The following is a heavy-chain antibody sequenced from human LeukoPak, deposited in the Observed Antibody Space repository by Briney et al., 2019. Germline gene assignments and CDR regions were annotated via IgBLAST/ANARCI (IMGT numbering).Heavy chain of an antibody. CDR2: IHADGNSK. CDR1: AFSIRGHN. D-gene: IGHD6-6*01. Sequence: GGSLRLSCAASAFSIRGHNMHWVRQAPGKGLEWVTFIHADGNSKYYADSVEGRFTVSRDSPKNTLSLQMNSLRVEDTAVYYCARSLSAREYFQHWGQGTLVTVSS. J-gene: IGHJ1*01. V-gene: IGHV3-30*02. CDR3: ARSLSAREYFQH.